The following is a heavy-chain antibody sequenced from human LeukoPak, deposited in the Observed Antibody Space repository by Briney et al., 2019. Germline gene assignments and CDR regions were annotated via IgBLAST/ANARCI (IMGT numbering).Heavy chain of an antibody. CDR2: IYYSGST. D-gene: IGHD5-12*01. Sequence: ASETLSLTRAVYGGSFSGYYWSWIRQPPGKGLEWIGYIYYSGSTNYNPSLKSRVTISVDTSKNQFSLKLSSVTAADTAVYYCASGFSYYYYYMDVWGKGTTVTVSS. J-gene: IGHJ6*03. CDR3: ASGFSYYYYYMDV. V-gene: IGHV4-59*01. CDR1: GGSFSGYY.